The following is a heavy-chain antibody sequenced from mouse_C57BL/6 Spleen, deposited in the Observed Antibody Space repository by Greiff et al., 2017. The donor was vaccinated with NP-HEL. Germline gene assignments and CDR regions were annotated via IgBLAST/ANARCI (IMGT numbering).Heavy chain of an antibody. V-gene: IGHV1-80*01. CDR2: IYPGDGDT. J-gene: IGHJ4*01. D-gene: IGHD1-1*01. CDR3: ARSNYVDAMDY. CDR1: GYAFSSYW. Sequence: VQLQQSGAELVKPGASVKISCKASGYAFSSYWLNWVKQRPGKGLEWIGQIYPGDGDTNYNGKFKGKATLTADKSSSTAYMQLSSLTSEDSAVYFCARSNYVDAMDYWGQGTSVTVSS.